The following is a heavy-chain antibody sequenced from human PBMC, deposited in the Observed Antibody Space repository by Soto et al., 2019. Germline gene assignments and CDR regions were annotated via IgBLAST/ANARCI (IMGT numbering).Heavy chain of an antibody. CDR3: ARSIVVVPAATLAPVPNWFDP. V-gene: IGHV4-31*03. CDR2: IYYSGST. D-gene: IGHD2-2*01. Sequence: LSLTCTVSGGSISSGGYYWSWIRQHPGKGLEWIGYIYYSGSTYYNPSLKSRVTISVDTSKNQFSLKLSSVTAADTAVYYCARSIVVVPAATLAPVPNWFDPWGQGTLVTVSS. CDR1: GGSISSGGYY. J-gene: IGHJ5*02.